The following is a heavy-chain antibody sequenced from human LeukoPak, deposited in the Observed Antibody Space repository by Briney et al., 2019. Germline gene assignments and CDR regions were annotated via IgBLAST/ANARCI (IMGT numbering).Heavy chain of an antibody. V-gene: IGHV7-4-1*02. CDR1: GYTFTTYA. CDR2: INTNTGSP. Sequence: ASVKVSCKASGYTFTTYAMNWVRQAPGQGLEWMGWINTNTGSPNYAQGFTGRFVFSLDTSVSTAYLQITSLKAEDTAVYYCARTRAPYYYASGNPDFWGQGTLVTVSS. D-gene: IGHD3-10*01. J-gene: IGHJ4*02. CDR3: ARTRAPYYYASGNPDF.